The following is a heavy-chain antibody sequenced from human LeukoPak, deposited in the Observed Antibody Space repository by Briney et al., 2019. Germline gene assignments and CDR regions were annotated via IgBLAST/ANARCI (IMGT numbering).Heavy chain of an antibody. J-gene: IGHJ4*02. CDR3: ARRKYGDYCFDY. Sequence: GGSLRLSCAASGFTFSSYAMSWVRQAPGKGLEWVSAISGGGRTYYADSVNGRFTISRDNSKNTLDLQMDSLRAEDTAAYYCARRKYGDYCFDYWGQGTLVTVSS. CDR2: ISGGGRT. V-gene: IGHV3-23*01. D-gene: IGHD4-17*01. CDR1: GFTFSSYA.